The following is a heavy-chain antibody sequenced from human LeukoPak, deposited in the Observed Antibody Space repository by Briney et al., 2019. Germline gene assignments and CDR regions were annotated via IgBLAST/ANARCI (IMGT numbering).Heavy chain of an antibody. CDR3: ARGGSSSWTNWFDP. CDR1: GGSISCGGYY. D-gene: IGHD6-13*01. V-gene: IGHV4-31*03. CDR2: IYYSGST. J-gene: IGHJ5*02. Sequence: PSETLSLTCTVSGGSISCGGYYWSWIRQHPGKGLEWIGYIYYSGSTNYNPSLKSRVTISVDTSKNQFSLKLGSVPAADTAVYYFARGGSSSWTNWFDPWGQGTLVTVSS.